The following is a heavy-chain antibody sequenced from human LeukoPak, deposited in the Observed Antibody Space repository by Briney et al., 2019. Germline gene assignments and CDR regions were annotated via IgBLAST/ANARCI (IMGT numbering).Heavy chain of an antibody. D-gene: IGHD1-26*01. CDR3: ARDREGVSYSPAIHYYYYMDV. J-gene: IGHJ6*03. CDR2: LSDDGNNK. V-gene: IGHV3-30*04. CDR1: GFTFRSYS. Sequence: GGSLRLSCVASGFTFRSYSIHWIRQAPGKGLEWVAALSDDGNNKNYADSVKGRFTISRDNAKNSLYLQMNSLRAEDTAVYYCARDREGVSYSPAIHYYYYMDVWGKGTTVTVSS.